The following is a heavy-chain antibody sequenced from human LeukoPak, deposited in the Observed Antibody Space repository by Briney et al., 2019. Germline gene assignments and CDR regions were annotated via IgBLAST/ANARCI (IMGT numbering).Heavy chain of an antibody. CDR1: GFTFSSYG. V-gene: IGHV3-33*01. CDR3: ARDSRYYVWGSYRYRWFDP. Sequence: PGRSLRLSCAASGFTFSSYGMHWVRQAPGKGLEWVALIWYDGSNKYYADSVKGRLTISRDNSKNTLYLQMNSLRAEDTAVYYCARDSRYYVWGSYRYRWFDPWGQGTLVTVSS. CDR2: IWYDGSNK. J-gene: IGHJ5*02. D-gene: IGHD3-16*02.